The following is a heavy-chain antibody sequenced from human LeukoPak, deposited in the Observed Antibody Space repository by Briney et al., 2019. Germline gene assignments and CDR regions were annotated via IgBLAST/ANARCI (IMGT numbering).Heavy chain of an antibody. CDR1: GGTFSSYA. J-gene: IGHJ6*02. D-gene: IGHD6-19*01. Sequence: SVKVSCKASGGTFSSYAISWVRQAPGQGLEWMGGIIPIFGTANYAQKFQGRVTMTRNTSISTAYMELSSLRSEDTAVYYCAREVAVDLLDVWGQGTTVTVSS. CDR2: IIPIFGTA. CDR3: AREVAVDLLDV. V-gene: IGHV1-69*05.